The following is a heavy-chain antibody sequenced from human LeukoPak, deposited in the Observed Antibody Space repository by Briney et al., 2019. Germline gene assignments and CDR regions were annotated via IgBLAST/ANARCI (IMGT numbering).Heavy chain of an antibody. Sequence: QTGGSLRLSRAASGFTFTSYEMAWVRRAPGMGPEFISYISNSGSPIKYGNAVKGRFTISRDNSKNSVYLQMDSLRAEDTAVYYCAGGPQYGGSFAFWGQGTLVTVSS. V-gene: IGHV3-48*03. CDR3: AGGPQYGGSFAF. D-gene: IGHD1-26*01. CDR2: ISNSGSPI. J-gene: IGHJ4*02. CDR1: GFTFTSYE.